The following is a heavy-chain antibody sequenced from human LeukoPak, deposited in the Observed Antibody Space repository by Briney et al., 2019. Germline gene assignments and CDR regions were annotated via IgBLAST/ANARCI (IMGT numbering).Heavy chain of an antibody. D-gene: IGHD4-17*01. CDR1: GFTFSSYS. Sequence: GGSLRLSCAASGFTFSSYSMNWVRQAPGKGLEWVSYIGSSSSTIYYADSVKGRFTISRDNAKNSLYLQMNSLRDEDTAVYYCAFVPWTTVTTIDYWGQGTLVTVSS. CDR3: AFVPWTTVTTIDY. CDR2: IGSSSSTI. J-gene: IGHJ4*02. V-gene: IGHV3-48*02.